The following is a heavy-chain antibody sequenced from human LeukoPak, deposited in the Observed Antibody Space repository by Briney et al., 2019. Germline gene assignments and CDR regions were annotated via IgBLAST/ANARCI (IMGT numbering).Heavy chain of an antibody. V-gene: IGHV5-51*01. CDR1: GYSFTSYW. CDR3: ARRDSSCYYLFDY. J-gene: IGHJ4*02. D-gene: IGHD3-22*01. Sequence: GESLKISCKGSGYSFTSYWIGWVRQMPGKGLEWMGIIYSVDSDTRNSPSFQGQVTIPADKSIRTAYLQWSSLNASDTAMYYCARRDSSCYYLFDYWGQGTLVTVSS. CDR2: IYSVDSDT.